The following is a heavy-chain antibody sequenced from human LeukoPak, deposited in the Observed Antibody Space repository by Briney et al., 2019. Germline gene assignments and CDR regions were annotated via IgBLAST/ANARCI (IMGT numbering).Heavy chain of an antibody. CDR2: ISAYNGNT. J-gene: IGHJ4*02. V-gene: IGHV1-18*01. D-gene: IGHD4-17*01. Sequence: ASVKVSCKASGYTFTNYGISWVRQAPGQGLEWMGWISAYNGNTNYAQKFQGRVTMTTDTSTSTAYMELRSLRSDDTAVYYCARDRDYGDYNTQDLFVYWGQGTLVTVSS. CDR3: ARDRDYGDYNTQDLFVY. CDR1: GYTFTNYG.